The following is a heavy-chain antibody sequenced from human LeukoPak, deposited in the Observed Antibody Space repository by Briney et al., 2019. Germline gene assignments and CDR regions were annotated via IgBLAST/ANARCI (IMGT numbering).Heavy chain of an antibody. CDR2: IYYSGST. V-gene: IGHV4-59*01. CDR3: ARDGGRGYSYGSDTFHI. CDR1: GGSISSYY. D-gene: IGHD5-18*01. J-gene: IGHJ3*02. Sequence: SETLSLTCTVSGGSISSYYWSWIRQPPGKGLERIGYIYYSGSTNYNPSLKSRVTISVDTSKNQFSLKLSSVTAADTAVYYCARDGGRGYSYGSDTFHIWGQGSMVTVSS.